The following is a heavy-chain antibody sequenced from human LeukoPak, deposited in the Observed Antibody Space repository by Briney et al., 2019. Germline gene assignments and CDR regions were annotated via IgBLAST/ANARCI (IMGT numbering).Heavy chain of an antibody. CDR1: GGSFSGYY. J-gene: IGHJ4*02. D-gene: IGHD3-22*01. V-gene: IGHV4-34*01. CDR2: INHSGST. CDR3: ARQRRTYYYDSSGYYSDY. Sequence: SETLSLTCAVYGGSFSGYYWSWIRQPPGKGLERIGEINHSGSTNYNPSLKSRVTISVDTSKNQFSLKLSSVTAADTAVYYCARQRRTYYYDSSGYYSDYWGQGTLVTVSS.